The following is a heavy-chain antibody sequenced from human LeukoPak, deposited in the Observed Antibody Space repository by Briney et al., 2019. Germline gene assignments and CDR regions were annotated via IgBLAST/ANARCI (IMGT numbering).Heavy chain of an antibody. J-gene: IGHJ4*02. CDR2: ISANSGGT. CDR3: ARVLTGRYCSGGSCYSVFYYFDY. D-gene: IGHD2-15*01. Sequence: GASVKVSCKASGYTFTGYYMHWVRQAPGQGLEWMGWISANSGGTNYAQKFQGRVTMTRDTSIRTAYMELSSLRSEDTAVYYCARVLTGRYCSGGSCYSVFYYFDYWGQGTLVTVSS. CDR1: GYTFTGYY. V-gene: IGHV1-2*02.